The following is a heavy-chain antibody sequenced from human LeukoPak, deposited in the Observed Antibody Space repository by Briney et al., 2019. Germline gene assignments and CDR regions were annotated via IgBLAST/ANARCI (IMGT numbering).Heavy chain of an antibody. CDR3: ARDWFAD. Sequence: GGSLRLSCAASGFTFSSNEMNWVRQAPGKGLEWVSYINSGGTIVYYADSVKGRFTISRDNAKNSLYLQMNSLRAEDTAIYYCARDWFADWGQGTLVIVSS. J-gene: IGHJ4*02. CDR1: GFTFSSNE. CDR2: INSGGTIV. V-gene: IGHV3-48*03.